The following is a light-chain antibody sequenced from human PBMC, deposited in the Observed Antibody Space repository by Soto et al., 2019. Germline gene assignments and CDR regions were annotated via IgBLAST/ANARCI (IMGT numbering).Light chain of an antibody. CDR1: RSNVGSYF. J-gene: IGLJ1*01. CDR3: AAWDVSMNGYV. V-gene: IGLV1-44*01. Sequence: QSVLTQPPSASGTPGQRVTISCSGSRSNVGSYFVNWYLHIPGAAPKLLIYRDGRRPSGVPDRFSGSKSGPSASLATSGLQSEDEADYYCAAWDVSMNGYVFGTGTKVTVL. CDR2: RDG.